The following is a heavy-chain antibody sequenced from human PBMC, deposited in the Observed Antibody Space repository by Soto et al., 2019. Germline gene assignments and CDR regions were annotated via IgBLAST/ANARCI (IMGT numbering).Heavy chain of an antibody. J-gene: IGHJ4*02. CDR2: INHSGST. Sequence: SETLSLTCAVYGGSFSGYYWSWIRQPPGKGLEWIGEINHSGSTNYNPSLKSRVTISVDTSKNQFSLKLSSVTAADTAVYYCARSESMVRNRNFDYWGQGTLVTVSS. CDR3: ARSESMVRNRNFDY. CDR1: GGSFSGYY. D-gene: IGHD3-10*01. V-gene: IGHV4-34*01.